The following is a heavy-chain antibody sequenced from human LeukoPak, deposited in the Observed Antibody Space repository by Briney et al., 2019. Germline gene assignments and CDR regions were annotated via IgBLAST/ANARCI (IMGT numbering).Heavy chain of an antibody. CDR3: AKDRRWSFDY. J-gene: IGHJ4*02. V-gene: IGHV3-30*18. CDR1: GFTFSSNG. D-gene: IGHD5-24*01. CDR2: VSYDGSRT. Sequence: PGGSLRLSCAASGFTFSSNGMHWVRQAPGRGLEWVALVSYDGSRTYYADSVKGRFTISRDDSKNTVYLQMNSLRAEDTAVYYCAKDRRWSFDYWGQGTLVTVSP.